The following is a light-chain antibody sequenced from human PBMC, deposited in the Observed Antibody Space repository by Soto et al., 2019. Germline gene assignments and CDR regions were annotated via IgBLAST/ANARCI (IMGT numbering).Light chain of an antibody. CDR1: QSVSSIY. J-gene: IGKJ1*01. CDR3: QQYNKWPPVT. CDR2: GAS. Sequence: EIVLTQSPGTLSLSPGERATLSCRASQSVSSIYLAWYQQKPGQAPRLLIYGASSRATGIPDRFSGSGSGTEFTLTISSLQSEDFAVYYCQQYNKWPPVTFGQGTKVDIK. V-gene: IGKV3D-15*01.